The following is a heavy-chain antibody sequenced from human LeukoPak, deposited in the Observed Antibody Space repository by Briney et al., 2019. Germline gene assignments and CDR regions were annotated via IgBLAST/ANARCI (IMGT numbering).Heavy chain of an antibody. V-gene: IGHV1-8*03. CDR3: AGGHVNDFWSGYWRYYYYYMDV. D-gene: IGHD3-3*01. CDR2: MNPNSGNT. CDR1: GYTFTSYD. Sequence: ASVKVSCKASGYTFTSYDINWVRQATGQGLEWMGWMNPNSGNTGYAQKFQGRVTITRNTSISTAYMELSSLRSEDTAVYYCAGGHVNDFWSGYWRYYYYYMDVWGKGTTVTISS. J-gene: IGHJ6*03.